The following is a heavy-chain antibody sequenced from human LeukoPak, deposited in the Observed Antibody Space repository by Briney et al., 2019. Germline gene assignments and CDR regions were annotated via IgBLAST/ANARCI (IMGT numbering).Heavy chain of an antibody. CDR3: AKDDDSSGWSPFDY. CDR1: GFIFSSYA. D-gene: IGHD6-19*01. V-gene: IGHV3-9*01. J-gene: IGHJ4*02. Sequence: GGSLRLSCAASGFIFSSYAMSWVRQAPGKGLEWVSGISWNSGSIGYADSVKGRFTISRDNAKNSLYLQMNSLRAEDTALYYCAKDDDSSGWSPFDYWGQGTLVTVSS. CDR2: ISWNSGSI.